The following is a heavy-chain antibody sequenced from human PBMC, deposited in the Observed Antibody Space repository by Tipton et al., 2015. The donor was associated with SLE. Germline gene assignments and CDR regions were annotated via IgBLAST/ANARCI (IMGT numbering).Heavy chain of an antibody. CDR1: GGSISSGGYH. D-gene: IGHD3-3*01. Sequence: TLSLTCTVSGGSISSGGYHWSWIRQHPGKSLEWIGYIYYSGSTYYNPSLKSRVTISVDTSKKQFSLKLSSVTAADTAVYYCAREAEIGVVIMGAFDIWGQVTMVTVPS. V-gene: IGHV4-31*03. CDR2: IYYSGST. CDR3: AREAEIGVVIMGAFDI. J-gene: IGHJ3*02.